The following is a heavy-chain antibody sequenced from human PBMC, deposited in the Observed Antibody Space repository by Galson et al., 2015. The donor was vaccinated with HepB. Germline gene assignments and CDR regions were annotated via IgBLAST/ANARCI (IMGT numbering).Heavy chain of an antibody. CDR2: IYYSGST. CDR1: GGSISSGDYY. J-gene: IGHJ3*02. V-gene: IGHV4-30-4*01. Sequence: TLSLTCTVSGGSISSGDYYWSWIRQPPGKGLEWIGYIYYSGSTYYNPSLKSRVTISVDTSKNQFSLKLSSVTAADTAVYYCAREGYCTNGVCQGGAFDIWGQGTMVTVSS. CDR3: AREGYCTNGVCQGGAFDI. D-gene: IGHD2-8*01.